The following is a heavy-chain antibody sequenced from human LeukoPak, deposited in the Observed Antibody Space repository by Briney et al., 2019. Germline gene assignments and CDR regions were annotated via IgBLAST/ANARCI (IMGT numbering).Heavy chain of an antibody. CDR2: IYASGNT. V-gene: IGHV3-53*01. D-gene: IGHD4-23*01. J-gene: IGHJ4*02. CDR3: AKEGVTTVAPQWG. CDR1: GFTVSSNY. Sequence: GGSLRLSCAASGFTVSSNYMSWVRQAPGKGLEWLSVIYASGNTGYADSVKGRFTISRDNSKNTLYLQMNSLRAEDTAVYYCAKEGVTTVAPQWGWGQGTLVTVSS.